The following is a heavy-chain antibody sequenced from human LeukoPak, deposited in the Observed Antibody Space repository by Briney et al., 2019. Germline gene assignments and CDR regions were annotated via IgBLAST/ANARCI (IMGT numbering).Heavy chain of an antibody. D-gene: IGHD1-1*01. J-gene: IGHJ3*02. V-gene: IGHV3-21*01. Sequence: GGSLRLSCAASGFTFSSHNMNWVRQTPMKGLEWVSSIGTDGSYIYYADSVQGRFTISRDNAKNSLYLQMNSLTAEDTAVYYCARKMKTGDRVGTFDIWGQGTMVTVSS. CDR2: IGTDGSYI. CDR1: GFTFSSHN. CDR3: ARKMKTGDRVGTFDI.